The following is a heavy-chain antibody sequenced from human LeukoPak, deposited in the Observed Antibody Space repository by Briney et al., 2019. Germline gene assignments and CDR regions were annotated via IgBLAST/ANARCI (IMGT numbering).Heavy chain of an antibody. J-gene: IGHJ5*02. V-gene: IGHV3-11*01. CDR2: ISSSGGTI. Sequence: GGSLRLSCAASGFTFSDYYMTWIRQAPGKGLEWVSYISSSGGTIYYADSVKGRFTISRDNAKNSLYLQMNGLRDDDTAVYYCARGWSTTRNNWFDPWCQGVLVTVSS. CDR1: GFTFSDYY. CDR3: ARGWSTTRNNWFDP. D-gene: IGHD1-1*01.